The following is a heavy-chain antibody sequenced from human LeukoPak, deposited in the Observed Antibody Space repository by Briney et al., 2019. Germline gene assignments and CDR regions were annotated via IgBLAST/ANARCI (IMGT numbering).Heavy chain of an antibody. D-gene: IGHD4-17*01. CDR3: AKVRDYGEFSY. V-gene: IGHV3-23*01. Sequence: GGSLRLSCAASGFTFSSYAMSWVRQAPGKGLEWVSAISGSGDSTYYADSVKGRFTISRDNSKNTLYLQMNSLRAEDTAVYYCAKVRDYGEFSYWGQGTLVTVSS. CDR2: ISGSGDST. J-gene: IGHJ4*02. CDR1: GFTFSSYA.